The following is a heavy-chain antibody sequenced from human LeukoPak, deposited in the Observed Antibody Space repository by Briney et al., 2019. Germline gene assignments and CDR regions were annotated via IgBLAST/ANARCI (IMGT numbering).Heavy chain of an antibody. J-gene: IGHJ3*02. V-gene: IGHV3-30*04. CDR1: GFRFNNYA. CDR2: ISKDGIQE. Sequence: GGSLRLSCAASGFRFNNYAMHWVRQPPGTGLEWVAVISKDGIQEYYADSVKGRFTISRDNSKNTLYLQMNSLRAEDTAVYYCAREIQDALDIWGQGTMVTVSS. CDR3: AREIQDALDI.